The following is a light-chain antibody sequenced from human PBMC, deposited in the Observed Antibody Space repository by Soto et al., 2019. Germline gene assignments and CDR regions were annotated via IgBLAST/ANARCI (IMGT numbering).Light chain of an antibody. V-gene: IGLV2-14*01. CDR3: SSYTSSNTVV. CDR2: DVS. J-gene: IGLJ2*01. CDR1: SNDVGGYNY. Sequence: QSALTQPASVSGSPGQSIAISCTGTSNDVGGYNYVSWYQQHPDKAPKLMIYDVSARPSGVSNRFSGSKSDNTASLTISGLQAEDDADYYCSSYTSSNTVVFGGGTKVTVL.